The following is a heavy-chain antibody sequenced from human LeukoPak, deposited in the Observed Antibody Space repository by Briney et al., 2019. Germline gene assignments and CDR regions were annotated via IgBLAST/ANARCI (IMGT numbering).Heavy chain of an antibody. D-gene: IGHD5-18*01. CDR3: ARDAYSYGYPIDH. V-gene: IGHV4-59*01. Sequence: SETLSLTCTVSGGSISSYYWSWIRQPPGKGLEWIGYIYYSGSTNYNPSLKSRVTMSVDTSKNQFSLKLSSVTAADTAVYYCARDAYSYGYPIDHWGQGTLATVSS. CDR1: GGSISSYY. J-gene: IGHJ4*02. CDR2: IYYSGST.